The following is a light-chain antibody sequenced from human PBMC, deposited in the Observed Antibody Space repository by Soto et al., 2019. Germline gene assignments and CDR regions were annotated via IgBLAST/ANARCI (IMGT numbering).Light chain of an antibody. CDR2: DAS. CDR1: QSVSSY. CDR3: QQYNSYSGT. J-gene: IGKJ1*01. Sequence: TQSPGTLSLSPGERSTLSCRASQSVSSYSLAWYQKKPGKAPKLLIYDASGLESGVPSRFSGSGSGTEFTLTISSLQPDDFATYYCQQYNSYSGTFGQGTKVDI. V-gene: IGKV1-5*01.